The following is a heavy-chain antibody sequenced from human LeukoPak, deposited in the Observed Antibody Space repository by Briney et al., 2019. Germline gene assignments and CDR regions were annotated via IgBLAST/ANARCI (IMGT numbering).Heavy chain of an antibody. CDR1: GYTFTGYY. CDR2: INPNSGGT. J-gene: IGHJ5*02. D-gene: IGHD1-26*01. Sequence: ASVKVSCKASGYTFTGYYMHWVRQAPGQGLEWMGWINPNSGGTNYAQKFQGRVTMTRDTSISTAYMELSRLKSDDTAVYYCARDAIRGVGAADPWGQGTLVTVSS. V-gene: IGHV1-2*02. CDR3: ARDAIRGVGAADP.